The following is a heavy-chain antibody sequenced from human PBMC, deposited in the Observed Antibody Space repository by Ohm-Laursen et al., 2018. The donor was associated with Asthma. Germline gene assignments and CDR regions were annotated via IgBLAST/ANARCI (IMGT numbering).Heavy chain of an antibody. CDR2: ISGSGGST. CDR1: GFTFSSYA. D-gene: IGHD4-23*01. CDR3: AKDRGNAYYFDY. Sequence: SLRLSCAASGFTFSSYAMSWVRQAPGKGLEWVSAISGSGGSTYYADSVKGRFTISRDNSKNTLYLQMNSLRAEDTAVYYCAKDRGNAYYFDYWGQGTLVTVSS. J-gene: IGHJ4*02. V-gene: IGHV3-23*01.